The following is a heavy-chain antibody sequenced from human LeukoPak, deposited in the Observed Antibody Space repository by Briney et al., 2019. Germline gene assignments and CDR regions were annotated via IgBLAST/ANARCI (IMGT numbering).Heavy chain of an antibody. CDR3: ARHVGSGSYLYYMDV. J-gene: IGHJ6*03. Sequence: GESLKISWRGSGYSFTSYWIGWVRQMPGKGLEWMGIIYPGDSDTRYSPSFQGQVTISADKSINTAYLQWSSLKASDTAMYYCARHVGSGSYLYYMDVWGKGTTVTVSS. D-gene: IGHD1-26*01. CDR1: GYSFTSYW. V-gene: IGHV5-51*01. CDR2: IYPGDSDT.